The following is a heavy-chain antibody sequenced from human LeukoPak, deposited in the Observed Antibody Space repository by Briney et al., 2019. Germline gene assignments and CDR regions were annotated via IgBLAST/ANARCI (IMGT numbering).Heavy chain of an antibody. D-gene: IGHD1-7*01. V-gene: IGHV6-1*01. Sequence: SQTLSLTCAISGDSVSSNSAVWSWIRQSPSRGLEWLGRTYYRSKWYNDYAVSVKSRISINADTSKNQFSLQLKSVTPEDTAVYYCARGGNWNYGNYFDYWGQGTLVTVS. CDR3: ARGGNWNYGNYFDY. CDR2: TYYRSKWYN. J-gene: IGHJ4*02. CDR1: GDSVSSNSAV.